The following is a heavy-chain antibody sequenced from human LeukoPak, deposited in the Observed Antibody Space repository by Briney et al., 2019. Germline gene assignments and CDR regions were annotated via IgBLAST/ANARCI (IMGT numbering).Heavy chain of an antibody. J-gene: IGHJ4*02. Sequence: SVKVSCKASGGTFSSYAISWVRQAPGQGLEWMGGIIPIFGTANYAQKFQGRVTITADESTSTAYMELSSLRSEDTAVYYCARARQNYYDSSGYYLPPDYWGQGTLVTVSS. V-gene: IGHV1-69*13. CDR1: GGTFSSYA. D-gene: IGHD3-22*01. CDR2: IIPIFGTA. CDR3: ARARQNYYDSSGYYLPPDY.